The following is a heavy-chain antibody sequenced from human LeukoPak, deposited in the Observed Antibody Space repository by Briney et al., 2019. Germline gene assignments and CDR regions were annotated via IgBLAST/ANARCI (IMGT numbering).Heavy chain of an antibody. J-gene: IGHJ3*02. D-gene: IGHD3-22*01. CDR2: ISGSGGST. V-gene: IGHV3-23*01. Sequence: GGSLRLSCAASGFTFSSYAMSWVRQAPGKGLEWVSAISGSGGSTYYADSVKGRFTISRDNPKNTLYLQMNSLRAEDTVVYYCAKDLVYDSSGYYTPGVFDIWGQGTMVTVSS. CDR1: GFTFSSYA. CDR3: AKDLVYDSSGYYTPGVFDI.